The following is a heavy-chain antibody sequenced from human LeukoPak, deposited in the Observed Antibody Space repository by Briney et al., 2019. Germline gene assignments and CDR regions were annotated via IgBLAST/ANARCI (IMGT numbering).Heavy chain of an antibody. Sequence: ASVKVSCKASGYTFTNYPMNWVRQAPGQGLEWMGWINTNTGNPTYAQGFTERFVFSWDTSVNTVYLQINSLKPEDTAVYFCARDTYCSGGRCYSRVGYWGQGTVVTVSS. CDR3: ARDTYCSGGRCYSRVGY. D-gene: IGHD2-15*01. J-gene: IGHJ4*02. CDR2: INTNTGNP. V-gene: IGHV7-4-1*02. CDR1: GYTFTNYP.